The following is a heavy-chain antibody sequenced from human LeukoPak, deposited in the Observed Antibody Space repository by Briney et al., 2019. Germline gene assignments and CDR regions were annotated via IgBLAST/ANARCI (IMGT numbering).Heavy chain of an antibody. CDR2: IYTSGST. V-gene: IGHV4-61*02. J-gene: IGHJ4*02. Sequence: SQTLSLTCTVSGGSISSGSYYWSWIRQPAGKGLEWIGRIYTSGSTHYNPSLKSRVTISVDTSKNQFSLKLSSVTAADTAVYYCARGTVGYCSSTSCYPIRPFDYWGQGTLVTVSS. CDR1: GGSISSGSYY. D-gene: IGHD2-2*01. CDR3: ARGTVGYCSSTSCYPIRPFDY.